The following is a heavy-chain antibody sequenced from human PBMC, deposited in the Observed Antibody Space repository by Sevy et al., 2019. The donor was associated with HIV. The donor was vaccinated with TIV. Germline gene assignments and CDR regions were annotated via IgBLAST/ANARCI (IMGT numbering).Heavy chain of an antibody. V-gene: IGHV3-48*02. Sequence: GGSLRLSCAASGFTFSSYSMNWVRQAPGKGLEWVSYISSSSSTKYYADSVKGRFTISRDNAKNSLYLQMNSLRDEDTTVYYCARGHDYGDYGGYYYYYMDVWGKGTTVTVSS. D-gene: IGHD4-17*01. CDR3: ARGHDYGDYGGYYYYYMDV. J-gene: IGHJ6*03. CDR2: ISSSSSTK. CDR1: GFTFSSYS.